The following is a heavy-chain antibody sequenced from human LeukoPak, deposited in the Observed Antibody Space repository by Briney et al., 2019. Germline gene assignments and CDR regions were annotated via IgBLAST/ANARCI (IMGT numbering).Heavy chain of an antibody. CDR3: ASAPRHSNLRYFDWLNGPYYMDV. D-gene: IGHD3-9*01. CDR2: ISYDGSNK. CDR1: GFTFSSYA. Sequence: GGSLRLSCAASGFTFSSYAMHWVRQAPGKGLEWVAVISYDGSNKYYADSVKGRFTISRDNSKNTLYLQMNSLRAEDTAVYYCASAPRHSNLRYFDWLNGPYYMDVWGKGTTVTVSS. J-gene: IGHJ6*03. V-gene: IGHV3-30*04.